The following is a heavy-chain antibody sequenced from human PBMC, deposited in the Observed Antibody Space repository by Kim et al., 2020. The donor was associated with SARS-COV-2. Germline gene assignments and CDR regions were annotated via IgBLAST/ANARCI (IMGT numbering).Heavy chain of an antibody. J-gene: IGHJ4*02. CDR3: ARGGYDSSGYYPL. D-gene: IGHD3-22*01. Sequence: SETLSLTCAVSGGSISSSNWWSWVRQPPGKGLEWIGEIYHSGSTNYNPSLKSRVTISVDKSKNQFSLKLSSVTAADTAVYYCARGGYDSSGYYPLWSQGTLVTVSS. CDR2: IYHSGST. V-gene: IGHV4-4*02. CDR1: GGSISSSNW.